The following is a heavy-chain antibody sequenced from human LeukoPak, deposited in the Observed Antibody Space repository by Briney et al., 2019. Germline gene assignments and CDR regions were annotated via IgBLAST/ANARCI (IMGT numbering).Heavy chain of an antibody. Sequence: GGSLRLSCAASGFTFSDYAMAWVRQAPGQGLEWVSSISNDATGTYYADSVKGRFTISRDNSKNTVSLQMNSLRGDDTAVYYCARSPWSSSWYVDYWGQGIPVTVSS. J-gene: IGHJ4*02. V-gene: IGHV3-23*01. D-gene: IGHD6-13*01. CDR1: GFTFSDYA. CDR2: ISNDATGT. CDR3: ARSPWSSSWYVDY.